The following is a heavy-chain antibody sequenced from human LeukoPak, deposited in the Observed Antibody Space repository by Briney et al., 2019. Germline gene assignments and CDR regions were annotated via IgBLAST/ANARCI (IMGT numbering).Heavy chain of an antibody. D-gene: IGHD3-10*01. Sequence: ASVKVSCKASGYTFTSYGISWVRQAPGQGLEWMGRISAYNGNTNYAQKLQGRVTMTTDTSTSTAYMELRSLRSDDTAVYYCARDKLLWFGELSDYWGQGTLVTVSS. CDR3: ARDKLLWFGELSDY. CDR2: ISAYNGNT. V-gene: IGHV1-18*01. J-gene: IGHJ4*02. CDR1: GYTFTSYG.